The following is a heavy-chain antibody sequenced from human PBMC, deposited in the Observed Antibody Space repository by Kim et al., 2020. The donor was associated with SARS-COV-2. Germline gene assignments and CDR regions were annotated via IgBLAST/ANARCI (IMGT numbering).Heavy chain of an antibody. CDR2: IYYSGST. CDR3: ARGYSSSWYVVSNWYFDL. D-gene: IGHD6-13*01. V-gene: IGHV4-39*01. CDR1: GGSISSSSYY. J-gene: IGHJ2*01. Sequence: SETLSLTCTVSGGSISSSSYYWGWIRQPPGKGLEWIGSIYYSGSTYYNPSLKSRVTISVDTSKNQFSLKLSSVTAADTAVYYCARGYSSSWYVVSNWYFDLWGRGTLVTVSS.